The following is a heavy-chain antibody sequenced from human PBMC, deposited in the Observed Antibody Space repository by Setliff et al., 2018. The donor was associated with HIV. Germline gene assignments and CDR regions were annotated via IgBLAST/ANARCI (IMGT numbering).Heavy chain of an antibody. V-gene: IGHV1-69*05. CDR2: IIPIFGTA. CDR3: SYYDSSGSDRNFDY. CDR1: GGTFSSYA. Sequence: SVKVSCKASGGTFSSYAISWVRQAPGQGLEWMGGIIPIFGTANYAQKFQGRVTITTDESTSTAYMELSSLRSEDTAVYYYSYYDSSGSDRNFDYWGQGTQVTVSS. J-gene: IGHJ4*02. D-gene: IGHD3-22*01.